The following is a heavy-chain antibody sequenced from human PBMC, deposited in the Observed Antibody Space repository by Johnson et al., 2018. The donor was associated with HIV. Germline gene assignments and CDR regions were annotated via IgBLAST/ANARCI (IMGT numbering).Heavy chain of an antibody. CDR2: IYSGGST. CDR3: ARGEWSSRKGGSFDM. D-gene: IGHD6-13*01. V-gene: IGHV3-66*02. Sequence: VHLVESGGGLVQPGGSLRLSCAASGFTVSSNYMSWVRQAPGKGLEWVSVIYSGGSTHYADSVKGRFTMSRDNSKNTLYLQMNSLRGEDTAGYYCARGEWSSRKGGSFDMWGQGTLVTVSS. CDR1: GFTVSSNY. J-gene: IGHJ3*02.